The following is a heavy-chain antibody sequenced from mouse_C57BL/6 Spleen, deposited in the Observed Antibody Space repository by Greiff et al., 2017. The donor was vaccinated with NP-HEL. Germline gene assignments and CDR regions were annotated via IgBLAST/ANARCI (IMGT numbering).Heavy chain of an antibody. CDR1: GFTFSSYA. CDR2: ISDGGSYT. CDR3: ARDGDGYYGDFEY. V-gene: IGHV5-4*01. D-gene: IGHD2-3*01. Sequence: EVMLVESGGGLVKPGGSLKLSCAASGFTFSSYAMSWVRQTPEKRLEWVATISDGGSYTYYPDNVKGRFTISRDNAKNNLYLQMSHLKSEDTAMYYCARDGDGYYGDFEYWGKGTTLTVSS. J-gene: IGHJ2*01.